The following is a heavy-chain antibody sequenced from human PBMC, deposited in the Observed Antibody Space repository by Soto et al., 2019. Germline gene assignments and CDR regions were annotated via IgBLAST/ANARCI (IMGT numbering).Heavy chain of an antibody. CDR1: GGSYNDDY. CDR3: AKNFES. V-gene: IGHV4-34*01. CDR2: INRGGGT. Sequence: SETLSLTCAVHGGSYNDDYWSWIRQPTGKGLEWIGDINRGGGTNYNPSLRSRVTMSVDTSKNQFSLRLTSLTAADTAIYYCAKNFESWGQGTLVTVSS. J-gene: IGHJ5*01.